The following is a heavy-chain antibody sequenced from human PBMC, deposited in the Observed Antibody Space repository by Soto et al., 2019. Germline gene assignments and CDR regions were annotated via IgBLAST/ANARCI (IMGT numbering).Heavy chain of an antibody. D-gene: IGHD4-17*01. J-gene: IGHJ4*02. Sequence: EVQLVQSGAEVKKPGESLQISCKGSGYSFTSYWICWVRQMPGKGLGWMGIIYPGDSDTRYSPSFEGQVTIPADKSISTAYPQWSSLKASDTAMYYCARHHYGDVPSDYWGQGTLVTVSS. CDR3: ARHHYGDVPSDY. CDR1: GYSFTSYW. CDR2: IYPGDSDT. V-gene: IGHV5-51*01.